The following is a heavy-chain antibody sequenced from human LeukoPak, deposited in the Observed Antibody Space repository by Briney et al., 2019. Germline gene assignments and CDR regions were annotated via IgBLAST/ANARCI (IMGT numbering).Heavy chain of an antibody. V-gene: IGHV4-59*01. CDR1: GGSISSYY. CDR3: ARGADYYDFWSGYSGFDP. D-gene: IGHD3-3*01. Sequence: PSETLSLTCTVSGGSISSYYWSWIRQPPGKGLEWIGYIYYSGSTNYNPSLKSRATISVDTSKNQFSLKLSSVTAADTAVYYCARGADYYDFWSGYSGFDPWGQGTLVTVSS. CDR2: IYYSGST. J-gene: IGHJ5*02.